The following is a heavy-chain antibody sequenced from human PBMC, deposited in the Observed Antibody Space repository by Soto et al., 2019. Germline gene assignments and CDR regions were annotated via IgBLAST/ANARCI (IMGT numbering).Heavy chain of an antibody. CDR3: AREGVQHGSGPYYYYGMDV. J-gene: IGHJ6*02. V-gene: IGHV3-21*01. CDR2: ISSSSSYI. Sequence: EVQLVESGGGLVKPGGSLRLSCAASGFTFSSYSMNWVRQAPGKGLEWVSSISSSSSYIYYADSVKGRFTISRDNAKNSLYLQMTSLRAGDTAVYYCAREGVQHGSGPYYYYGMDVWGQGTTVTVSS. D-gene: IGHD3-10*01. CDR1: GFTFSSYS.